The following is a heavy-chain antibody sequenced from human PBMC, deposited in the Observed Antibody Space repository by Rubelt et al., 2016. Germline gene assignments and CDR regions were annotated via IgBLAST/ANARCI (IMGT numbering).Heavy chain of an antibody. Sequence: PGDSVKVSCKASGYTFSSYAIHWVRQAPGQRLEWMGWINAGYGDTRYSPNFQGRLTITRDTSAPTDYMELSSLRSEDTAVYYCARDGYYYESDTTSNYFEGWFDPWGQGTLVTVSS. J-gene: IGHJ5*02. D-gene: IGHD3-22*01. V-gene: IGHV1-3*01. CDR1: GYTFSSYA. CDR3: ARDGYYYESDTTSNYFEGWFDP. CDR2: INAGYGDT.